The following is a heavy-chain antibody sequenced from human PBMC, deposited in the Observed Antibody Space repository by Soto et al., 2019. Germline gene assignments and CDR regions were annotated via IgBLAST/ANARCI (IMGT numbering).Heavy chain of an antibody. V-gene: IGHV1-69*02. Sequence: QVQLVQSGAELKKPGSSVKVSCEASGGSFTSYRFTWVRQAPGQGLEWMGRIIPIQGKANYALTFQDRVTITADRSTRTVYMELTSLRPEDTAVYFCAKSLLFVDHGYMDVWGKGTTVTVSS. D-gene: IGHD2-21*01. CDR3: AKSLLFVDHGYMDV. CDR1: GGSFTSYR. J-gene: IGHJ6*03. CDR2: IIPIQGKA.